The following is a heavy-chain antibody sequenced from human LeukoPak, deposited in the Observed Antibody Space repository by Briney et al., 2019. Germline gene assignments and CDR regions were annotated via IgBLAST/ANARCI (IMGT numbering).Heavy chain of an antibody. J-gene: IGHJ6*02. D-gene: IGHD3-10*01. CDR1: GYTFTSYA. Sequence: GASVKVSCKASGYTFTSYAMHWVRQAPGQRLEWMGWINAGNGNTKYSQKFQGRVTITRDTSASTAYMELSSLRSEDTAVYYCARDRGPYYYYGMDVWGQGTTVTVSS. CDR2: INAGNGNT. CDR3: ARDRGPYYYYGMDV. V-gene: IGHV1-3*01.